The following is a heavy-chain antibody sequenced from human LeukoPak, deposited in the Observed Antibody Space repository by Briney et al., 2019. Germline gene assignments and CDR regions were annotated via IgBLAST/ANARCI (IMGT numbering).Heavy chain of an antibody. CDR2: INPNSGGT. Sequence: GASVKVSCKASGYTFTGYYMHWVRQAPGQGLEWMGWINPNSGGTNYAQKFQGRVTMTRDTSISTAYMELSRLRSDDTAVYYCAREGYSNYGDYYYYGMDVWGQGTTVTVSS. CDR3: AREGYSNYGDYYYYGMDV. D-gene: IGHD4-11*01. J-gene: IGHJ6*02. V-gene: IGHV1-2*02. CDR1: GYTFTGYY.